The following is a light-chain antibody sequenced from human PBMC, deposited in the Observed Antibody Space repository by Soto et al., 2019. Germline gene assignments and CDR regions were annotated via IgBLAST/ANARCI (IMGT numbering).Light chain of an antibody. CDR1: QSLLHSNGYNY. J-gene: IGKJ1*01. Sequence: DIVMTQSPLSLPVTPGEPASISCRSSQSLLHSNGYNYLDWYLQKPGQSPQVLIYLGSNRASGVPDRFSGSGSGTDFTLKISRVEAEDVGVYYCMQPLQTPWTFGLGTKVEIK. CDR2: LGS. V-gene: IGKV2-28*01. CDR3: MQPLQTPWT.